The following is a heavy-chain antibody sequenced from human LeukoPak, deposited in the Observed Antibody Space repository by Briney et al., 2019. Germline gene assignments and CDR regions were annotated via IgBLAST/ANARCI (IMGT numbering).Heavy chain of an antibody. J-gene: IGHJ4*02. V-gene: IGHV4-39*07. CDR2: IYYSGST. CDR1: GDSISSSSYY. CDR3: ARVVWSSCWRRFFDY. D-gene: IGHD6-13*01. Sequence: PSETLSLTCTVSGDSISSSSYYWGWIRQPPGKGLEWIGSIYYSGSTYHNPSLESRVTISVDTSKNQFSLKLTSVTAADTAVYYCARVVWSSCWRRFFDYWGQGTLVTVSS.